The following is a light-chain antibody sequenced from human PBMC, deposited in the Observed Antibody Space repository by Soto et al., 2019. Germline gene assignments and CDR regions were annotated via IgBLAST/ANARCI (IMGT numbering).Light chain of an antibody. CDR2: HAS. V-gene: IGKV1-5*01. J-gene: IGKJ2*01. CDR1: QTISRS. Sequence: DIQMTQSPSTLSASVGDRVTITCRASQTISRSLAWYQQKPGKAPNLLIYHASKLESGAPSRFSGSASGTEFTLTINRLQPEDFATYHCQQYNNFPHTVGQGTKLKIK. CDR3: QQYNNFPHT.